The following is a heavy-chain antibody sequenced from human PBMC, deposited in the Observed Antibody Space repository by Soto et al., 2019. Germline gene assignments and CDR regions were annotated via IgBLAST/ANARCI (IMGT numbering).Heavy chain of an antibody. Sequence: EVQLVESGGGLVQPGGSLRLSCVASGFSFSNYWMSWVRQAPGKGLEWVANLNQDGSEINYVDSVKGRFAISRDNAKNSLLLQMNSLRAEDIAVYYCARDRGYSTFYCWGQGTLVTVSS. CDR1: GFSFSNYW. V-gene: IGHV3-7*01. CDR2: LNQDGSEI. D-gene: IGHD3-22*01. CDR3: ARDRGYSTFYC. J-gene: IGHJ4*02.